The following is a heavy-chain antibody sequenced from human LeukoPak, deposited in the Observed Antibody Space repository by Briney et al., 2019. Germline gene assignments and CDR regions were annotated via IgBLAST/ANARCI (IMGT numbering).Heavy chain of an antibody. J-gene: IGHJ4*02. Sequence: SETLSLTCTVSGGSIRSYYWSWIRQPAGQGLEWLGRIYTSGSTNYNPSLKSRVTMSVDTSKNQFSLKLSSVTAADTAMYYCARVDYGHLGYFDYWGQGSLVTVSS. V-gene: IGHV4-4*07. CDR1: GGSIRSYY. CDR2: IYTSGST. D-gene: IGHD4-17*01. CDR3: ARVDYGHLGYFDY.